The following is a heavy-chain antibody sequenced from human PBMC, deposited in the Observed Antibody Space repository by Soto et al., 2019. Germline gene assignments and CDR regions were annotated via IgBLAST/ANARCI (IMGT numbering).Heavy chain of an antibody. J-gene: IGHJ6*02. CDR2: ISYDGSNK. D-gene: IGHD5-18*01. CDR3: AGVDTFYAMGA. CDR1: GFTFSNYI. V-gene: IGHV3-30-3*01. Sequence: QLQLVESGGGVVQPGRSLRLSCAASGFTFSNYILHWVRQAPGKGLEWVAFISYDGSNKDYADSMKGRFTISRDKSKNTLYLPLCSLRPEVTAVYYCAGVDTFYAMGAWGQGTTVTVSS.